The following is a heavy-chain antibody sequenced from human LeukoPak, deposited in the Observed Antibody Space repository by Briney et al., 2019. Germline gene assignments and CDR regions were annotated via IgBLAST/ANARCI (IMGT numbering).Heavy chain of an antibody. CDR3: AKRGVVIRVVLVGFHKEAYYFDS. CDR1: GITLSNYG. J-gene: IGHJ4*02. CDR2: NSGRGGRT. D-gene: IGHD3-10*01. Sequence: GGSLRLSCAVSGITLSNYGMSWVRQAPGKGLEWVAGNSGRGGRTNYADSVKGRFTISRDSPKNTLYLQMNSLRAEDTAVYFCAKRGVVIRVVLVGFHKEAYYFDSWGQGALVTVSS. V-gene: IGHV3-23*01.